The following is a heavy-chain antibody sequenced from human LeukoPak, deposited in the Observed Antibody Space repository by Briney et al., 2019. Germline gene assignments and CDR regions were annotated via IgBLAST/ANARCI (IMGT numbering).Heavy chain of an antibody. Sequence: PSETLSLTCSVSGGSISSSSDYWGWVRQPPGKGLEWIGSIYHSETTYYNPSLKSRVIISVDTSKNQSSLKLNSVTAADTAVYYCGRPNPDSSGYYGSFDPWGQGILVTVSS. CDR2: IYHSETT. V-gene: IGHV4-39*01. D-gene: IGHD3-22*01. CDR3: GRPNPDSSGYYGSFDP. J-gene: IGHJ5*02. CDR1: GGSISSSSDY.